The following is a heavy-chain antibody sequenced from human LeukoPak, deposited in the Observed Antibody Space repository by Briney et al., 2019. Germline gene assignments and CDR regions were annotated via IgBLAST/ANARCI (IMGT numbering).Heavy chain of an antibody. D-gene: IGHD1-26*01. V-gene: IGHV3-53*01. CDR1: GFTVSSNY. CDR3: AKDRSIGTYYTFDH. Sequence: GGSLRLSCAASGFTVSSNYMSWVRQAPGKGLEWVSVIYSGGSTYYADSVKGRFTVSRDTSKNSLYLQMSSLTAADTAVYYCAKDRSIGTYYTFDHWGQGTLVTVSS. CDR2: IYSGGST. J-gene: IGHJ4*02.